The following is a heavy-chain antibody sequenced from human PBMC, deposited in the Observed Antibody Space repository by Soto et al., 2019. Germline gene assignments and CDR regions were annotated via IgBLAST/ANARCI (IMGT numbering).Heavy chain of an antibody. V-gene: IGHV3-73*01. CDR3: TRRGYDFWSGYDGMDV. J-gene: IGHJ6*02. D-gene: IGHD3-3*01. CDR2: IRSKANSYAT. Sequence: PGGSLRLSCAASGFTFSGSAMHWVRQASGKGLEWVGRIRSKANSYATAYAASVKGRFTISRDDSKNTAYLQMNSLKTEDTAGYYCTRRGYDFWSGYDGMDVWGQGTTVTVSS. CDR1: GFTFSGSA.